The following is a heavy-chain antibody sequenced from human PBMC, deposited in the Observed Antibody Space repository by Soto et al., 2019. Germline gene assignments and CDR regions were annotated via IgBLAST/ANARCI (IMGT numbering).Heavy chain of an antibody. J-gene: IGHJ4*02. CDR1: GFTFSSYA. V-gene: IGHV3-30-3*01. CDR2: ISYDGSNK. Sequence: QVQLVESGGGVVQPGRSLRLSCAASGFTFSSYAMHWVRQAPGKGLEWVAVISYDGSNKYYADSEKGRFTISRDNSKNTLYLQMNSLRAEDTAVYYCARPRDGYPIYSYYFDYWGQGTLVTVSS. D-gene: IGHD5-12*01. CDR3: ARPRDGYPIYSYYFDY.